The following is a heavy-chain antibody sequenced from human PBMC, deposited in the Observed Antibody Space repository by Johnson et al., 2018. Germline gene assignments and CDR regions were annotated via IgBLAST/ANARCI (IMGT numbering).Heavy chain of an antibody. Sequence: QVQLVQAGAEVQKPRFSVKVACKASGGTFRSSAISWVRQPPGQGLEWMGGTLPRFGTANYPQTFQVRVTITAAESTSTAYLELRSLRSEDTAGYYCGRDWGEQWLAYYYYGMAVWGQGTTVTVSS. V-gene: IGHV1-69*12. CDR1: GGTFRSSA. D-gene: IGHD6-19*01. J-gene: IGHJ6*02. CDR2: TLPRFGTA. CDR3: GRDWGEQWLAYYYYGMAV.